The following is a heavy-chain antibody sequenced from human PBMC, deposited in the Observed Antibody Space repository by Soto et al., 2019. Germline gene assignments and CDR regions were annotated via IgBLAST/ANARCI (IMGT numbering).Heavy chain of an antibody. CDR1: GGSVGSGEYY. D-gene: IGHD5-18*01. V-gene: IGHV4-30-4*01. Sequence: QVQLQESGPGLVKPSQTLSLACTVSGGSVGSGEYYYSWIRQPPGKGLEWIGYIYDSGITNYTPSLKGRVTMSPDRSNNQVSRKLSSVPAADTAVYFCARDVAHGYTENVWGQGTMVTVSS. CDR2: IYDSGIT. CDR3: ARDVAHGYTENV. J-gene: IGHJ3*01.